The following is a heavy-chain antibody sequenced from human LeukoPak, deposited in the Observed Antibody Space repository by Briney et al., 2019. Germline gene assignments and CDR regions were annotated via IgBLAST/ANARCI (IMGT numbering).Heavy chain of an antibody. Sequence: SETLSLTCAVPGGSISSYYWSWIRQPAGKGLEWIGRISTGGTTNYNPSLTSRITMSVDTSKNRFSLNLTSVTAADTAVYYCARELSPSGAHDYWGQGTLVTVSS. J-gene: IGHJ4*02. CDR2: ISTGGTT. CDR1: GGSISSYY. CDR3: ARELSPSGAHDY. D-gene: IGHD6-19*01. V-gene: IGHV4-4*07.